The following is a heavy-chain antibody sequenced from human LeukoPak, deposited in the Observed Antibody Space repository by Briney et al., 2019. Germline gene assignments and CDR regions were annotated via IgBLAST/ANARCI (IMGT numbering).Heavy chain of an antibody. CDR1: GGSISSSRSY. V-gene: IGHV4-39*07. CDR2: IYYNGDT. J-gene: IGHJ5*02. D-gene: IGHD4-11*01. CDR3: SREGYSCPNWFDT. Sequence: SETLSLTCSVSGGSISSSRSYWGWIRQTPGKGLEWVGSIYYNGDTYYNPSFKSRVSMSVDTAKNQISLILTSVTVAGTAVYYCSREGYSCPNWFDTWGQGTLVTVSS.